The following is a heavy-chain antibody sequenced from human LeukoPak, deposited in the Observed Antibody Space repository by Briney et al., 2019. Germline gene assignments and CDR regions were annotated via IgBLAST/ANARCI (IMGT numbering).Heavy chain of an antibody. J-gene: IGHJ5*02. D-gene: IGHD3-3*01. V-gene: IGHV3-7*03. CDR1: GFTFNSYW. CDR2: IKQDGSEE. Sequence: GGSLRLSCAASGFTFNSYWMSWVRQAPGKGLEWVANIKQDGSEEYYVDSVKGRFTISRDNAKNSLYLQMNSLRAEDTAVYFCARRGLSFGVVTSYNWFDPWGQGSLVTVSS. CDR3: ARRGLSFGVVTSYNWFDP.